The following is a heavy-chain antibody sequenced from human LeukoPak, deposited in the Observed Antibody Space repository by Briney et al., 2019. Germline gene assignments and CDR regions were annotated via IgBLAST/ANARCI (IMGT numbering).Heavy chain of an antibody. CDR3: ARDQWELLRFAFDI. V-gene: IGHV1-69*13. D-gene: IGHD1-26*01. CDR2: IIPIFGTA. CDR1: GGTFSSYA. J-gene: IGHJ3*02. Sequence: ASVKVSCKASGGTFSSYAISWVRQAPGQGLEWMRGIIPIFGTANYAQKFQGRVTITADESTSTAYMELSSLRSEDTAVYYCARDQWELLRFAFDIWGQGTMVTVSS.